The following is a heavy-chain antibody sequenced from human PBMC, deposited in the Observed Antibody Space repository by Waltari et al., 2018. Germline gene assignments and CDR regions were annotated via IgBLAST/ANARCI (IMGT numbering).Heavy chain of an antibody. J-gene: IGHJ6*03. Sequence: QVQLQESGPGLVNPSGTLSLTCTVSGGSISPFFWSWIRQPAGKGLEWIGRIYSGGSTNFNPALESRLTMSVDTSKNQFSLKLSSVTAADTAMYYCARDTAGSGYMDVWGKVTPVTVSS. V-gene: IGHV4-4*07. CDR1: GGSISPFF. CDR3: ARDTAGSGYMDV. CDR2: IYSGGST.